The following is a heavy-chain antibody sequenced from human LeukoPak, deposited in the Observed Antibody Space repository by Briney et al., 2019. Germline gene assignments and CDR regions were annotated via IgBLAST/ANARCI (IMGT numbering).Heavy chain of an antibody. CDR2: IYPGDSDT. CDR3: ATHSRPGLGIVSAFLAKENYFDY. D-gene: IGHD7-27*01. CDR1: GYSFTSYW. V-gene: IGHV5-51*01. J-gene: IGHJ4*02. Sequence: GESLKISCKGSGYSFTSYWIGWVRQMPGKGLEWMGIIYPGDSDTRYSPSFQGQVTISADKSISTAYLQWSSLKASDTAMYYCATHSRPGLGIVSAFLAKENYFDYWGQGTLVTVSS.